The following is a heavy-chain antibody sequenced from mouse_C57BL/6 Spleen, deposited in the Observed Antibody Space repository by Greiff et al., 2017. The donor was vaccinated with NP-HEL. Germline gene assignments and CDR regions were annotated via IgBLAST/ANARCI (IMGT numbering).Heavy chain of an antibody. V-gene: IGHV1-61*01. J-gene: IGHJ2*01. CDR2: IYPSDSET. CDR3: ASIWRANYVRY. Sequence: VQLQQPGAELVRPGSPVTLSCKASGYTFNSYWMDWVKRRPAQGLELIGNIYPSDSETHYNQKFKDNATLTVDKSSSTAYMQHSGLPSENFAVYYSASIWRANYVRYWGQGTTLTGSS. CDR1: GYTFNSYW. D-gene: IGHD2-1*01.